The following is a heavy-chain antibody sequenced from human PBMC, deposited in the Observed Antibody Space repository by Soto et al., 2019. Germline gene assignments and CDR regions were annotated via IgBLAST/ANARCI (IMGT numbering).Heavy chain of an antibody. CDR2: IYYSGST. V-gene: IGHV4-39*01. CDR3: ASEETDGGNTYYYYYGMDV. Sequence: SETLSLTCTVSGGSISSSSYYWGWIRQPPGKGLEWIGNIYYSGSTYYNPSLKSRVTISVDTSKNQFSLKLSSVTAADTAVYYCASEETDGGNTYYYYYGMDVWGQGTTVTV. J-gene: IGHJ6*02. D-gene: IGHD2-15*01. CDR1: GGSISSSSYY.